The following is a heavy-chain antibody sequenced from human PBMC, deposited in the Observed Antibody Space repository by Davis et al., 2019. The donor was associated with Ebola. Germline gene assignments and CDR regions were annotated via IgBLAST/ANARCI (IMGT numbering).Heavy chain of an antibody. D-gene: IGHD3-9*01. Sequence: GESLKISCKGSGYSFTSYWIGWVRQMPGKGLEWMGIIYPGDSDTRYSPSFQGQVTISADKSISTAYLQWSSLKASDTAMYYCARHEAGGYDILTGYYPDYWGQGTLVTVSS. CDR2: IYPGDSDT. CDR1: GYSFTSYW. CDR3: ARHEAGGYDILTGYYPDY. J-gene: IGHJ4*02. V-gene: IGHV5-51*01.